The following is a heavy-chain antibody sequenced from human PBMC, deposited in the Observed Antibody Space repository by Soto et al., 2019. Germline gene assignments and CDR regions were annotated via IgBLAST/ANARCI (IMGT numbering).Heavy chain of an antibody. V-gene: IGHV1-2*02. Sequence: QAQLVQSGTEVKKPGASVKVSCKASGYPFTGPYIYWVRQAPGQGLEWMGWNNPSSGGTEFAEKFQGRVTVTRDTSIRTVFLELNSLTSDDTGVYFCARDFRTYSHGVDVWGQGTAVTVSS. CDR2: NNPSSGGT. D-gene: IGHD4-4*01. CDR1: GYPFTGPY. J-gene: IGHJ6*02. CDR3: ARDFRTYSHGVDV.